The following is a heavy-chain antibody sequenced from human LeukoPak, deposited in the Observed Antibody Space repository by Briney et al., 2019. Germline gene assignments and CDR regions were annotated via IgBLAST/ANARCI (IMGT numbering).Heavy chain of an antibody. V-gene: IGHV4-38-2*02. CDR2: IYHSGST. CDR1: GYSISSGYH. Sequence: PSETLSLTCTVSGYSISSGYHWGWIRQPPGKGLEWIGSIYHSGSTYYNPSLKSRVTISVDTSKNQFSLKLSSVTAADTAVYYCARGVSEYYYYYYMDVWGKGTTVTVSS. CDR3: ARGVSEYYYYYYMDV. J-gene: IGHJ6*03.